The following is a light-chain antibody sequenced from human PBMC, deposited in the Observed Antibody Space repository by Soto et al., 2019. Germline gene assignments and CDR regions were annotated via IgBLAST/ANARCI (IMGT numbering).Light chain of an antibody. Sequence: QSALTQPASVSGSPGQSITISCTGTSSDIGAYNYVSWYQHLPGKAPKLIIYDVVTRPSGVSTRFSASKSGNTASLTISGLKAEDEADYYCSSYTTRNTEVFGTGTKLTVL. J-gene: IGLJ1*01. CDR3: SSYTTRNTEV. CDR1: SSDIGAYNY. V-gene: IGLV2-14*03. CDR2: DVV.